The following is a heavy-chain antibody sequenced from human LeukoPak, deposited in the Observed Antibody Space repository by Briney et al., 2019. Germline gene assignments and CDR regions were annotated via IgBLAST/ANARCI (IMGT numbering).Heavy chain of an antibody. D-gene: IGHD2-15*01. V-gene: IGHV3-23*01. CDR1: GFTFTNYA. Sequence: GGSLRLSCAASGFTFTNYAMNWVRQAPGKGLEWVSGMSGRGVSTYYADPVKGRFTISSDNSKNTLYLQMNSLRAEDTAIYYCAKDCNGGNCYIDYWGQGTLVTVAS. CDR2: MSGRGVST. J-gene: IGHJ4*02. CDR3: AKDCNGGNCYIDY.